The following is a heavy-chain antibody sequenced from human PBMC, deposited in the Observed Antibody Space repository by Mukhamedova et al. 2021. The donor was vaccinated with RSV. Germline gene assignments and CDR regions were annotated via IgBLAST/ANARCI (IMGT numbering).Heavy chain of an antibody. CDR2: IFSNDEK. J-gene: IGHJ5*02. D-gene: IGHD6-19*01. V-gene: IGHV2-26*01. CDR3: ARARAVAGPPSNWFDP. Sequence: QSTWEALEWLAHIFSNDEKSYSTSLKSRLTISKDTSKSQVVLTMTNMDPVDTATYYCARARAVAGPPSNWFDPWGQGTLVTVSS.